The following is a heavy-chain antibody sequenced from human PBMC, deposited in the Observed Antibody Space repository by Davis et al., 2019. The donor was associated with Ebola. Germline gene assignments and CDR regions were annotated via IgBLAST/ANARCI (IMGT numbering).Heavy chain of an antibody. CDR3: ARAGWTVPYYYYYYGMDV. Sequence: SETLSLTCTVSSGSLSSSNYYWGWIRQPPGKGLEWIGSIYYSGSTYYNPSLKSRVTVSVDTSKNQFSLKLSSVTAADTAVYYCARAGWTVPYYYYYYGMDVWGQGTTVTVSS. V-gene: IGHV4-39*01. CDR2: IYYSGST. D-gene: IGHD3/OR15-3a*01. CDR1: SGSLSSSNYY. J-gene: IGHJ6*02.